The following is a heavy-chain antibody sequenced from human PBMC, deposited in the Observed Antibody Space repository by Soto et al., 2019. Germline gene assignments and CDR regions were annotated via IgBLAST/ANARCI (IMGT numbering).Heavy chain of an antibody. Sequence: GASVKVSCKASGFDFGSFGIQFLRQTRGRGLEWIGWIVVASGRTNYARQFQGRVAFSRDMSSTTAYMDLYDLKSDVTAVYFCSADHPHMATELPVWGQGTTVTVSS. CDR1: GFDFGSFG. CDR2: IVVASGRT. CDR3: SADHPHMATELPV. D-gene: IGHD1-1*01. J-gene: IGHJ6*02. V-gene: IGHV1-58*02.